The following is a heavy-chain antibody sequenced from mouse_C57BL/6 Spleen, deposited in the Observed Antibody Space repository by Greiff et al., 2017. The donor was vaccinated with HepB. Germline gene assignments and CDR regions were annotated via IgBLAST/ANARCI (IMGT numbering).Heavy chain of an antibody. D-gene: IGHD1-1*01. V-gene: IGHV1-26*01. CDR1: GYTFTDYY. J-gene: IGHJ2*01. CDR3: ARGPTVVAPDY. CDR2: INPNNGGT. Sequence: EVQLQQSGPELVKPGASVKISCKASGYTFTDYYMNWVKQSHGKSLEWIGDINPNNGGTSYNQKFKGKATLTVDKSSSTAYMELRSLTSEDSAVYYGARGPTVVAPDYWGQGTTLTVSS.